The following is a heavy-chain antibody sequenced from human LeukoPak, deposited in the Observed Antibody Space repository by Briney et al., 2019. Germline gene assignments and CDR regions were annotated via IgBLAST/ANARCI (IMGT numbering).Heavy chain of an antibody. D-gene: IGHD5-24*01. CDR3: ARGRWLQNYYGMDV. Sequence: ASVQVSCKASGYTFTGYYMHWVRQAPGQGLEWMGWINPNSGGTNYAQKFQGRVTMTRDTSISTAYMELSRLRSDDTAVYYCARGRWLQNYYGMDVWGQGTTVTVSS. CDR1: GYTFTGYY. V-gene: IGHV1-2*02. CDR2: INPNSGGT. J-gene: IGHJ6*02.